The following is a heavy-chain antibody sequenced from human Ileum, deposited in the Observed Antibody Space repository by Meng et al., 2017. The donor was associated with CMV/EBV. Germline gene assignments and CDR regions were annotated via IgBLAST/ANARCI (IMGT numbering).Heavy chain of an antibody. CDR1: GASITNDDYY. V-gene: IGHV4-30-4*01. Sequence: QVHLQESGPGLVKPSQTLSLTCTVSGASITNDDYYWRWIRQPPGKGLEWIGYIYYNGITYYNPSLKSRIAILVDTSKSQFSLIVSSVTAADTAVYYCAKYSGPSRWFDPWGQGTLVTVSS. J-gene: IGHJ5*02. D-gene: IGHD5-12*01. CDR2: IYYNGIT. CDR3: AKYSGPSRWFDP.